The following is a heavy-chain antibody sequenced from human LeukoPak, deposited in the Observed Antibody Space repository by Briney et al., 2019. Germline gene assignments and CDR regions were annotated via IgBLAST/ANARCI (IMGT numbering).Heavy chain of an antibody. CDR3: AKEKEMATIIGDAFDI. CDR2: ISYDGSNK. V-gene: IGHV3-30-3*01. Sequence: GGSLRLSCAASGFTFSNYAMHWVRQAPGKGLEWVAVISYDGSNKYYADSVKGRFTISRDNSKNTLYLQMNSLRAEDTAVYYCAKEKEMATIIGDAFDIWGQGTMVTVSS. J-gene: IGHJ3*02. D-gene: IGHD5-24*01. CDR1: GFTFSNYA.